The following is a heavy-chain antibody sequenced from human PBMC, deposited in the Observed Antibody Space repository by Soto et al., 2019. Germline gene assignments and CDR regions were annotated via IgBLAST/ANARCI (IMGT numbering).Heavy chain of an antibody. Sequence: PGGSLRLSCAASGLSFSNAWMNWVRQAPGKGLEWVGRIKSKNDGGATEYSAPVKGRFTISRDDSKDTLYLQMNSLKTEDTAVYYCTTDAQWGIWGQGTLVTVSS. CDR3: TTDAQWGI. CDR1: GLSFSNAW. J-gene: IGHJ3*02. D-gene: IGHD2-8*01. V-gene: IGHV3-15*07. CDR2: IKSKNDGGAT.